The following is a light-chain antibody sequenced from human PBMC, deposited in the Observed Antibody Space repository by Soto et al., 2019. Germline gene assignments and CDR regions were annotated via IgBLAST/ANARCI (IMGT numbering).Light chain of an antibody. CDR1: QGISTY. CDR3: KQLITYPHT. J-gene: IGKJ3*01. CDR2: AAS. Sequence: DIQLTQSPSFLSASVGDRVTMTCRASQGISTYLAWYQQKPGKAPKLLIYAASTLQSGVPSRFSGSGSGKEFALAISSLQPEVHATYYCKQLITYPHTIGPGT. V-gene: IGKV1-9*01.